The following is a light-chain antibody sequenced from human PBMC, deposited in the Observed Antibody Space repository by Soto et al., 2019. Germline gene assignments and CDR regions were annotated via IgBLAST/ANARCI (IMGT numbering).Light chain of an antibody. Sequence: EIVLTQSPGTLSLSPGERATLSCRAGQSVSSSQLAWYQQKRGQAPRLLVYGASSRATGIPDRFSGSGSGTDSTLIISRLEPEDFAVYYCQHYGGSPLTFGQGTRLEIK. CDR1: QSVSSSQ. J-gene: IGKJ5*01. CDR2: GAS. CDR3: QHYGGSPLT. V-gene: IGKV3-20*01.